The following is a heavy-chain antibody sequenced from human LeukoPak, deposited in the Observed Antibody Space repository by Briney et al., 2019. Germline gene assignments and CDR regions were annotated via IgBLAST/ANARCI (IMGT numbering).Heavy chain of an antibody. J-gene: IGHJ4*02. V-gene: IGHV4-59*01. CDR3: ATGYSGYEYLYDY. CDR1: GGSISSDY. Sequence: SETLSLTCTVSGGSISSDYWSWIRQPPDKGLEWVGYIYYSGSTNYNPSLKSRVTISVDTSKNQLSLILSSVTAADTAVYYCATGYSGYEYLYDYWGQGTLVTVSS. CDR2: IYYSGST. D-gene: IGHD5-12*01.